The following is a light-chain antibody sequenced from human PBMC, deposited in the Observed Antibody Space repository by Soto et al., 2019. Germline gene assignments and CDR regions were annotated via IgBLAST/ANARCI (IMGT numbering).Light chain of an antibody. V-gene: IGKV3-11*01. CDR1: RSISTY. CDR2: EAL. CDR3: QQLNKWPLT. J-gene: IGKJ4*02. Sequence: ETVLTQSPATLSLSPGERATLSCRASRSISTYLAWYQQKPGQAPRLLIYEALNRATGIPARFSGSGSGTDFTLTISSLVPEDFAVYYCQQLNKWPLTFGGGTKVEIK.